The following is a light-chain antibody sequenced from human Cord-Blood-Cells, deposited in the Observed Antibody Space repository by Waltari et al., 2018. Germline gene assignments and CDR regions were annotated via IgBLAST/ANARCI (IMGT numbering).Light chain of an antibody. CDR2: GAS. V-gene: IGKV3-20*01. J-gene: IGKJ3*01. Sequence: IVLTQSPGTLSLSPGDRANLSCRASQSVISSYLAWYQQKPGQAPRLLIYGASSRATGIPERFSGSGSGTDFTLTISRLEPEDFAVYYCQQYGSSFTFGPGTKVDIK. CDR3: QQYGSSFT. CDR1: QSVISSY.